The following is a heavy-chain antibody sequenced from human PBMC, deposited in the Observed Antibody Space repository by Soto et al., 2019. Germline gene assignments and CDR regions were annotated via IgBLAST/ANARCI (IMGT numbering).Heavy chain of an antibody. CDR3: AHGVSFYGLDLWSVYYIWFDY. CDR2: IFWNDDK. V-gene: IGHV2-5*01. CDR1: GYLLRTSAGE. D-gene: IGHD3-3*01. Sequence: SGPTLVHPTRPRMLPCTFPGYLLRTSAGEVAWVRQPQGKALEWLAHIFWNDDKRYSPSLKRRLTLTKDSSKNQLVLTMVNMGPEDTTIYYDAHGVSFYGLDLWSVYYIWFDYWGQGTMVTVYS. J-gene: IGHJ5*01.